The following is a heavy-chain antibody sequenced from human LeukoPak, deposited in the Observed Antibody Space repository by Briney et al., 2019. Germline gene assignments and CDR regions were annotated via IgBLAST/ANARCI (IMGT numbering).Heavy chain of an antibody. CDR2: INHSGST. Sequence: PSETLSLTCAAYGGSFSGYYWSWIRQPPGKGLEWIGEINHSGSTNYNPSLKSRVTISVDTSKNQFSLKLSSVTAADTAVYYCARGKPIITYYYGSGTLDYWGQGTLVTVSS. J-gene: IGHJ4*02. D-gene: IGHD3-10*01. V-gene: IGHV4-34*01. CDR1: GGSFSGYY. CDR3: ARGKPIITYYYGSGTLDY.